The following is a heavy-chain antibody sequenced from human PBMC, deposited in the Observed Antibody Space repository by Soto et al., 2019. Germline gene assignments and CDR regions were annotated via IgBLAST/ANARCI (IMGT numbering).Heavy chain of an antibody. Sequence: GSLRLSCAASGFTFSSYAMSWVRQAPGKGLEWVSAISGSGGSTYYADSVKGRFTISRDNSKNTLYLQMNSLRAEDTAVYYSAKYEGKVRGVMDYWRQGTLVTVSS. V-gene: IGHV3-23*01. CDR3: AKYEGKVRGVMDY. J-gene: IGHJ4*02. D-gene: IGHD3-10*01. CDR2: ISGSGGST. CDR1: GFTFSSYA.